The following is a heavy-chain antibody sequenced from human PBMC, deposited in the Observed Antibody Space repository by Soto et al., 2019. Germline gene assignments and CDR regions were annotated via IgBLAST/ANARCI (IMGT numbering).Heavy chain of an antibody. Sequence: QVQLVQSGAEVKKPGASVKVSCKASGYTFTSYAMHWVRQAPGQRLEWMGWINAGNGNTKYSQKFQGRVTITRDTSASTAXXEXSXXRSADTAVYYCARGGYGSGGSGYSRTCYCYCGMDVWGQGTTVTVSS. CDR3: ARGGYGSGGSGYSRTCYCYCGMDV. D-gene: IGHD2-15*01. CDR1: GYTFTSYA. V-gene: IGHV1-3*01. CDR2: INAGNGNT. J-gene: IGHJ6*02.